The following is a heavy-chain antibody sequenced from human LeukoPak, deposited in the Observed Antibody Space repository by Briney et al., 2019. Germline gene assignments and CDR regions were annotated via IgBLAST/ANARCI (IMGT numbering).Heavy chain of an antibody. D-gene: IGHD3-16*02. J-gene: IGHJ5*02. CDR3: ARDNSVGDIAWWFDP. CDR2: INPSGSST. CDR1: GYSFTSHY. Sequence: ASVKVSCKASGYSFTSHYMHWVRQAPGQGLEWMGLINPSGSSTLYAQKSQGRVTMTRDMSTTTDYMELSSLRSEDTAVYYCARDNSVGDIAWWFDPWGQGTLVTVSS. V-gene: IGHV1-46*01.